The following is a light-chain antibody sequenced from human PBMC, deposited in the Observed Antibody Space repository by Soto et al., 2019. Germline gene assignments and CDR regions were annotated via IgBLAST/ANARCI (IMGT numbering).Light chain of an antibody. Sequence: EIVLTQSPGTLSLSPGERATLSCRASQSTFSTYLAWFQKKPGQSPRLLVYGASSRATGITDRFSGSGSGTEFTLTISGLEPEDFAVYYCQQYGNSPWTLGQGTRVEMK. J-gene: IGKJ1*01. CDR1: QSTFSTY. V-gene: IGKV3-20*01. CDR3: QQYGNSPWT. CDR2: GAS.